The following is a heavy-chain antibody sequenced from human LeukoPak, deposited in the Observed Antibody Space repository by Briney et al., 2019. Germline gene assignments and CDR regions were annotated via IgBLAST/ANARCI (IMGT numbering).Heavy chain of an antibody. V-gene: IGHV3-23*01. D-gene: IGHD5-24*01. CDR2: ISGSGGST. J-gene: IGHJ4*02. CDR3: AKLDGDY. CDR1: GITLSNYG. Sequence: GGSLRLSCAVSGITLSNYGMSWVRQAPGKGLEWVSAISGSGGSTYYADSVKGRFTISRDNSKNTLYLQMNSLRAEDTAVYYCAKLDGDYWGQRTLVTVSS.